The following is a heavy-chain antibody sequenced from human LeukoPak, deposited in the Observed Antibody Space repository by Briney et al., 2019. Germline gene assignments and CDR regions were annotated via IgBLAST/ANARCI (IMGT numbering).Heavy chain of an antibody. CDR1: GVSISSSSYY. Sequence: SETLSLTCTVSGVSISSSSYYWGWIRQPPGKGLEWIGSIYYSGSTYYNPSLKSRVTISVDTSKNQFSLKLSSVTAADTAVYYCARAYSSSWYYYYYYYMDVWGKGTTVTVSS. J-gene: IGHJ6*03. V-gene: IGHV4-39*01. CDR3: ARAYSSSWYYYYYYYMDV. CDR2: IYYSGST. D-gene: IGHD6-13*01.